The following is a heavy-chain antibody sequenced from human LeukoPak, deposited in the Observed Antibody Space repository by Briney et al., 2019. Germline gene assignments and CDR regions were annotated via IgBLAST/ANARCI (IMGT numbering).Heavy chain of an antibody. V-gene: IGHV4-4*07. CDR3: ARAIDKALSNWFDP. CDR2: IYTSGSS. Sequence: PSETLSLTCTVSGGSMSSYYWNWIRQPAGKGLEWIGRIYTSGSSHYNPSLKSRVSMSIDTSRNQFSLKLTSVTAADTAVYDCARAIDKALSNWFDPWGQGTLVTVSS. J-gene: IGHJ5*02. CDR1: GGSMSSYY.